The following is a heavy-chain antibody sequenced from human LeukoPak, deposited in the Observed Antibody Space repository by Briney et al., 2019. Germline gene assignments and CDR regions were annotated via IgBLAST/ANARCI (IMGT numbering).Heavy chain of an antibody. J-gene: IGHJ6*03. V-gene: IGHV4-39*01. CDR1: GGSTRRTSYY. D-gene: IGHD3-16*01. Sequence: SETLSLTCTVSGGSTRRTSYYWGWVRQPAGKGLEWIASIYYSGTTYYNSSLKSRVTISLDTAMNQFSLRLSAVTAADTAVYYCARAWGDYFYYMDIWGKGTTVTVSS. CDR2: IYYSGTT. CDR3: ARAWGDYFYYMDI.